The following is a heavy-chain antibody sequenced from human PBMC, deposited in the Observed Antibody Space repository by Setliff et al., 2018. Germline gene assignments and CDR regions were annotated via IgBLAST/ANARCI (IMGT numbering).Heavy chain of an antibody. CDR3: ARAIAAAGNDLDY. Sequence: GESLTISCKGSGYSFTSYWIGWVRQMPGKGLEWMGIIYPGDSDTRYSPSFQGQVTISADKSISTAYLQWCSLKASDTAMYYCARAIAAAGNDLDYWGQGTLVTVPS. D-gene: IGHD6-13*01. V-gene: IGHV5-51*01. CDR2: IYPGDSDT. CDR1: GYSFTSYW. J-gene: IGHJ4*02.